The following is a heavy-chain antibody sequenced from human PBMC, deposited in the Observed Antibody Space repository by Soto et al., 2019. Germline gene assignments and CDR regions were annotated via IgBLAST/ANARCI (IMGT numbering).Heavy chain of an antibody. J-gene: IGHJ5*02. CDR3: ARVTPGIAVAGTRWFDP. V-gene: IGHV4-4*02. CDR2: IYHSGST. Sequence: SETLSLTCAVSSGSISSSNWWSWVRQPPGKGLEWIGEIYHSGSTNYNPSLKSRVTISVDKSKNQFSLKLSSVTAADTAVYYCARVTPGIAVAGTRWFDPWGQGTLVTVSS. D-gene: IGHD6-19*01. CDR1: SGSISSSNW.